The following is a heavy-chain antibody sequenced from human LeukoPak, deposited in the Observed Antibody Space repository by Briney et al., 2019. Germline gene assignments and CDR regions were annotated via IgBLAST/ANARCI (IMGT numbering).Heavy chain of an antibody. V-gene: IGHV1-24*01. J-gene: IGHJ6*03. CDR2: FDPEDSET. D-gene: IGHD2-2*01. Sequence: ASVKVSCKVSGYTLTELSMHWVRQAPGKGLEWMGGFDPEDSETIYAQKFQGRVTMTEDTSTDTAYMELSSLRSEDTAVYYCARDVVPEYQSRNYYYYYMDVWGKGTTVTVSS. CDR1: GYTLTELS. CDR3: ARDVVPEYQSRNYYYYYMDV.